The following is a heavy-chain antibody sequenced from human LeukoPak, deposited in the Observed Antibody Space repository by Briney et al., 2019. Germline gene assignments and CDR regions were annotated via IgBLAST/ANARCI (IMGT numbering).Heavy chain of an antibody. CDR2: FYPEHGET. V-gene: IGHV1-24*01. CDR3: ASCPYDYVWGSYRSWVY. Sequence: ASLKVSCKLSGDTPTELSMHCVRPAPGEGLEWMGGFYPEHGETIYTQKFQGRVTMTEDTATHTTYIYLSRLRAQDTPVYYCASCPYDYVWGSYRSWVYWGQGTLVTVSS. D-gene: IGHD3-16*02. J-gene: IGHJ4*02. CDR1: GDTPTELS.